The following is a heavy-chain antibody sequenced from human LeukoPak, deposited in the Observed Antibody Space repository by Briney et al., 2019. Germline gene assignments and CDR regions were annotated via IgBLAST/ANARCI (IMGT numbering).Heavy chain of an antibody. V-gene: IGHV6-1*01. J-gene: IGHJ4*02. Sequence: SQTLSLTCAISGDSVSSNSAAWNWIRLSQSRGLEWLGRTFYRSTWYNDYSESVKSRITINPDTSENQFSLHLNSLTPEDTAVYYCARASSSWYVGDYFDHWGQGTQVTVSS. D-gene: IGHD6-13*01. CDR3: ARASSSWYVGDYFDH. CDR2: TFYRSTWYN. CDR1: GDSVSSNSAA.